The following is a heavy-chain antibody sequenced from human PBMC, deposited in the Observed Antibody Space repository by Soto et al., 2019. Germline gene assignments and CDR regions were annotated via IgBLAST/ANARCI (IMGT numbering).Heavy chain of an antibody. CDR2: INPSGGSR. J-gene: IGHJ4*02. V-gene: IGHV1-46*01. D-gene: IGHD3-22*01. Sequence: ASVKVSCKASGYTFTSYYMHWVRQAPGQGLEWMGIINPSGGSRSYAQKFQGRVTMTRDTSTSTVYMELSSLRSEDTAVYDCAGLNYYDSSGYYWAFDYWGQGTLVTVSS. CDR3: AGLNYYDSSGYYWAFDY. CDR1: GYTFTSYY.